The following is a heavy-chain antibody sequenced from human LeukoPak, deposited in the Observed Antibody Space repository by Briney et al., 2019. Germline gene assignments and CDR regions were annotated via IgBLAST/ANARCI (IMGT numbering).Heavy chain of an antibody. V-gene: IGHV3-48*01. CDR2: INGHGDTT. Sequence: GGSLRLSCAASGFTFSDYSMNWVRQAPGKGLEWVSYINGHGDTTYSAYSVDGRFSISRENAKKSLYLQMDSLRAEDTAVYYRARDLPRGDSCDYWGQGTLVTVSS. D-gene: IGHD5-18*01. CDR1: GFTFSDYS. CDR3: ARDLPRGDSCDY. J-gene: IGHJ4*02.